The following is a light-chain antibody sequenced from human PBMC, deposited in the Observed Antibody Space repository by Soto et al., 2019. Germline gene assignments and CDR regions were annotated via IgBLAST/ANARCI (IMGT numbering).Light chain of an antibody. J-gene: IGKJ4*01. Sequence: EIVMTQSPATLSVSPGEGATVSCRASQSVSSHLAWYQHKPGQAPRLLIYGASNRATGIPDRFSGSGSGTDSTLTISSLQAEDVAVYYCQQYYSTPLTFGGGTKVDIK. V-gene: IGKV3D-15*01. CDR2: GAS. CDR3: QQYYSTPLT. CDR1: QSVSSH.